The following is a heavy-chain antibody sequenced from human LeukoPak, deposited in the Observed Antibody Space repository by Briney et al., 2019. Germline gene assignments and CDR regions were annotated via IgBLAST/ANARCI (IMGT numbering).Heavy chain of an antibody. J-gene: IGHJ6*03. CDR1: GGSISSSSYY. Sequence: SEPLSLTCTVSGGSISSSSYYWGWIRQPPGQGLEWIGSIYYSGSTYYKPSLRSRVTISVDTSKSQFSLKLSSVTAADTAVYYCARHQGGDGYNYYYYYMDVWGKGTTVTVSS. V-gene: IGHV4-39*01. CDR3: ARHQGGDGYNYYYYYMDV. D-gene: IGHD5-24*01. CDR2: IYYSGST.